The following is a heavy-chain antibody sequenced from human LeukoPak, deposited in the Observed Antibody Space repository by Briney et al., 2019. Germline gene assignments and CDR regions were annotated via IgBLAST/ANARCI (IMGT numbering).Heavy chain of an antibody. Sequence: GGSLRLSCAASGLTVRSNYMNWVRQAPGKGLEWVSLIFSDNSTHYADSVRGRFSISRDNSKNTVYLEMNSLRAEDTAVYYCTRKYCSGDSCLDDIFDIWGQGTIVTVSS. CDR1: GLTVRSNY. CDR3: TRKYCSGDSCLDDIFDI. J-gene: IGHJ3*02. D-gene: IGHD2-15*01. CDR2: IFSDNST. V-gene: IGHV3-53*01.